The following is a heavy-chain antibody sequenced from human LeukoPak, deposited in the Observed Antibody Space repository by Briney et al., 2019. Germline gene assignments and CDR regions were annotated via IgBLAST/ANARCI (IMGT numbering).Heavy chain of an antibody. CDR3: AKDWRYCSGGSCYEIYYYYYGMDV. J-gene: IGHJ6*02. D-gene: IGHD2-15*01. CDR1: GFTFSSYA. V-gene: IGHV3-23*01. Sequence: GGSLRLSCAASGFTFSSYAMSWVRQAPGKGLEWVSAISGSGGSTYYADSVKGRFTISRDNSENTLYLQMNSLRAEDTAVYYCAKDWRYCSGGSCYEIYYYYYGMDVWGQGTTVTVSS. CDR2: ISGSGGST.